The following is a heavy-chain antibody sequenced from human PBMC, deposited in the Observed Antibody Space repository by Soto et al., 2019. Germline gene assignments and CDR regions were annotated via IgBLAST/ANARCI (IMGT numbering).Heavy chain of an antibody. CDR2: IYHSGST. J-gene: IGHJ6*02. CDR3: ARDRVGIVVVPAAIRHYYYGMDV. V-gene: IGHV4-38-2*02. CDR1: GYSISSGYY. D-gene: IGHD2-2*02. Sequence: SETLSLTCAVSGYSISSGYYWGWIRQPPGKGLEWIGSIYHSGSTYYNPSLKSRVTISVDTSKNQFSLKLSSVTAADTAVYYCARDRVGIVVVPAAIRHYYYGMDVWGQGTTVTVSS.